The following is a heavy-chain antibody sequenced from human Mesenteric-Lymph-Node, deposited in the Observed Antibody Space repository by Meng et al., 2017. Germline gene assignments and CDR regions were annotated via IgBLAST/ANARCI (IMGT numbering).Heavy chain of an antibody. J-gene: IGHJ4*02. CDR2: IYTSGST. V-gene: IGHV4-61*02. Sequence: SDTLSLTCTVSGGSISSGSYYWSWIRQPAGKGLEWIGRIYTSGSTNYNPSLKSRVTISVDTSKNQFSLKLSSVTAADTAVYYCARGQLWLLGGPPDNWGQGTLVTVSS. CDR1: GGSISSGSYY. D-gene: IGHD5-18*01. CDR3: ARGQLWLLGGPPDN.